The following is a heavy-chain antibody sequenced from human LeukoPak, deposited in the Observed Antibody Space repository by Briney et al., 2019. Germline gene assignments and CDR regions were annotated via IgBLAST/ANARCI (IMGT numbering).Heavy chain of an antibody. J-gene: IGHJ5*02. V-gene: IGHV3-11*06. CDR2: ISSSSSYT. CDR1: GFTFSDYY. D-gene: IGHD3-22*01. CDR3: ARDVPYYYDSYNWFDP. Sequence: SRWSLRLSCAASGFTFSDYYMSWIRQAPGKGLEWVAYISSSSSYTNYADSVKGRFTISRDNSKNTLYLQMNGLRAEDTAVYYCARDVPYYYDSYNWFDPWGQGTLVTVSS.